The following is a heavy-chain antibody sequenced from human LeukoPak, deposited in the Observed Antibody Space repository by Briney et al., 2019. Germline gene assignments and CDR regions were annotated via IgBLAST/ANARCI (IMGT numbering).Heavy chain of an antibody. CDR3: ARGVYGSGSYMFDP. D-gene: IGHD3-10*01. V-gene: IGHV4-30-2*01. Sequence: SETLSLTCAVSGGSISSGGYSWSWIRQPPGKGLEWIGYIYHSGSTYYNPSLKSRVTISVDRSKNQFSLKLSSVTAADTAVYYCARGVYGSGSYMFDPWGQGTLVTVSS. CDR1: GGSISSGGYS. J-gene: IGHJ5*02. CDR2: IYHSGST.